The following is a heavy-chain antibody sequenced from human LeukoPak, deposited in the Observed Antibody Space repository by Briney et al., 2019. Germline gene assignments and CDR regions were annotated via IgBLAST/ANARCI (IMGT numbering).Heavy chain of an antibody. CDR3: ASDYPLYYYYLDV. J-gene: IGHJ6*03. CDR2: ITSSSSTT. Sequence: PPGGSLRLSCAASGFTVSSNYMSWVRQAPGKGLEWVSYITSSSSTTFYADSVKGRFTISRDNSKNTLFLQMNSLRVEDTAVYYCASDYPLYYYYLDVWGKGTTVTVSS. V-gene: IGHV3-48*01. CDR1: GFTVSSNY.